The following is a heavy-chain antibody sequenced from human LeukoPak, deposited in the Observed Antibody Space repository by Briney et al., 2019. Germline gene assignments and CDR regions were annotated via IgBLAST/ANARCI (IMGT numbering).Heavy chain of an antibody. J-gene: IGHJ4*02. Sequence: QPGGSLRLSCVASGFTFSSYWMSWVRQAPGKGLEWVANIKQDGSEEYYVDSVKGRFTISRDNAKNSLYLQMNSLRAEDTAVYYCAREHTVLGFDYWGQGTLVTVSS. CDR3: AREHTVLGFDY. CDR1: GFTFSSYW. V-gene: IGHV3-7*01. D-gene: IGHD2-8*01. CDR2: IKQDGSEE.